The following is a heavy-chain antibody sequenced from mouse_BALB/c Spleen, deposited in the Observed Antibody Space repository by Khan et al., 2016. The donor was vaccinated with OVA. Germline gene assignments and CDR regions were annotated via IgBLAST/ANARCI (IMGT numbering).Heavy chain of an antibody. Sequence: QVQLQQSGAELAKPGASVKMSCKASGYTFSTYWIHWVKQRPGQGLEWIGYINPSSGYTYYNQRFNDKATLTADKSSSTDYMQLSSLTSEDSAVSYCARDRIDYWGQGTTLTVSS. CDR2: INPSSGYT. CDR1: GYTFSTYW. J-gene: IGHJ2*01. CDR3: ARDRIDY. V-gene: IGHV1-7*01.